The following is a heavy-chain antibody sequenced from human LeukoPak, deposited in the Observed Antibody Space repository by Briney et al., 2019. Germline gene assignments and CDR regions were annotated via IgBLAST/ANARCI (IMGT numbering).Heavy chain of an antibody. CDR2: IYYSGST. D-gene: IGHD3-9*01. CDR3: ASRNDILTGYVFDF. CDR1: GGSVSSSIYY. Sequence: SETLSLTCTVSGGSVSSSIYYWGWIRQPPGKGLEWIGSIYYSGSTSYNPSLKSRVTISVDTSKNQFSPKLTSVTAADTAVYYCASRNDILTGYVFDFWGQGTLVTVSS. V-gene: IGHV4-39*01. J-gene: IGHJ4*02.